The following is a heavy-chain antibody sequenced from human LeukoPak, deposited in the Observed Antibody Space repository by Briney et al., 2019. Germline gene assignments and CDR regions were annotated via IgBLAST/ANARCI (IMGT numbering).Heavy chain of an antibody. J-gene: IGHJ3*02. CDR3: ARPLYSGSFRGAFDI. D-gene: IGHD1-26*01. CDR2: IYYSRST. Sequence: SEILSLTCTVSGGSISSSSYYWGWIRQPPGKGLEWIGSIYYSRSTYYNPSLKSRVTISVDTSKNQFSLKLSSVTAADTAVYYCARPLYSGSFRGAFDIWGQGTMVTVSS. CDR1: GGSISSSSYY. V-gene: IGHV4-39*01.